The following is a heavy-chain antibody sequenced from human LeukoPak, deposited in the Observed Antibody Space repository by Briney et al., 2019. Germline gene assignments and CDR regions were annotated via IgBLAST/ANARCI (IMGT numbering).Heavy chain of an antibody. J-gene: IGHJ4*02. CDR2: ISGSGGST. CDR1: GFTFSTYA. V-gene: IGHV3-23*01. Sequence: PGGSLRLSCAVSGFTFSTYAMSWVRQAPGKGLEWVSSISGSGGSTYYADSVKGRFTISGDNSKNTLYLQMNSLRAEDTAVYYCATPPGPGYSRGWYYFDYWGQGTLVTVSS. CDR3: ATPPGPGYSRGWYYFDY. D-gene: IGHD6-19*01.